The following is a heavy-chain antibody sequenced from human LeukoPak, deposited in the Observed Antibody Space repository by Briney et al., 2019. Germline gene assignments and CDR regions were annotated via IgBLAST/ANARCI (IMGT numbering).Heavy chain of an antibody. CDR2: IGSSGSNI. CDR1: RFTFSDYY. D-gene: IGHD3-22*01. V-gene: IGHV3-11*04. J-gene: IGHJ4*02. CDR3: AREGLYYYDSSGYYAHY. Sequence: GGSLRLSCAASRFTFSDYYMSWIRQAPGKGLEWVSYIGSSGSNIYYADSVKGRFTISRDNAKNSLYLQMNSLRAEDTAVYYCAREGLYYYDSSGYYAHYWGQGTLVTVSS.